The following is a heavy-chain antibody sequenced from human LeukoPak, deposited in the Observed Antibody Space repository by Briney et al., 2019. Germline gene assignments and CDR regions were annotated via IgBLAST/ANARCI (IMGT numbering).Heavy chain of an antibody. CDR3: ARDRVVVSTTSWRHMDV. Sequence: ASVKVSCKASGYTFTSFDINWVRQATGQGLEWMGWMNPNSGNTGYAQKFRGRVTMTRNTSISTAYMKLSSLRSEDTAVYYCARDRVVVSTTSWRHMDVWGKGTTVTVSS. J-gene: IGHJ6*03. CDR2: MNPNSGNT. V-gene: IGHV1-8*01. D-gene: IGHD2-2*01. CDR1: GYTFTSFD.